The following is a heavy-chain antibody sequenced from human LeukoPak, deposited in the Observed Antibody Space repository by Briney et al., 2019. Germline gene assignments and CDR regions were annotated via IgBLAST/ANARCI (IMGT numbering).Heavy chain of an antibody. CDR1: GGSISSHY. D-gene: IGHD2-2*01. CDR3: ASWELYCSSTSCYYYFDY. J-gene: IGHJ4*02. CDR2: IYYSGST. Sequence: PSETLSLTCTVSGGSISSHYWSWIRQPPGKGLEWIGYIYYSGSTNYNPSLKSRVTISVDTSKNQFSLKLSSVTAADTAVYYCASWELYCSSTSCYYYFDYWGQGTLVTVSP. V-gene: IGHV4-59*11.